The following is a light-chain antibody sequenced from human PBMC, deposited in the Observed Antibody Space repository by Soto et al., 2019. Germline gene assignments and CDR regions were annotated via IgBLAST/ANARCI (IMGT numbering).Light chain of an antibody. CDR3: GAWDSGLSGYV. CDR2: ENN. V-gene: IGLV1-51*02. CDR1: NSNIGNTY. J-gene: IGLJ1*01. Sequence: QSVLTRPPSGSAAPGQKVTISCSGSNSNIGNTYVSWDQQLPGTAPKFLIYENNKRPSGIPDRFSGSKSGTSATLGITGLQTGDEADYYCGAWDSGLSGYVFGTGTKVTVL.